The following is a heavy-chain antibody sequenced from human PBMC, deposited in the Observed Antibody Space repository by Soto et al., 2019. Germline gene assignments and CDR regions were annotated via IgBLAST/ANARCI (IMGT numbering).Heavy chain of an antibody. J-gene: IGHJ2*01. V-gene: IGHV3-30*03. CDR3: ARPLWRDDYNWGYFDL. CDR2: ISYDGSNK. Sequence: PGGSLRLSCAASGVTFSNYGLNWVRQAPGKGLEWVAVISYDGSNKYYADSVKGRFTISRDNSKNTLYLQMNSLRLEDTAVYYCARPLWRDDYNWGYFDLWGRGTLVTVSS. D-gene: IGHD4-4*01. CDR1: GVTFSNYG.